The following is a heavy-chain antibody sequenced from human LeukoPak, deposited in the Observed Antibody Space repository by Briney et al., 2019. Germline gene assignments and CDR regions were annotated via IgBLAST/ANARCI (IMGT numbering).Heavy chain of an antibody. CDR3: ARDTTDYYDSSGYYGIAFDI. CDR2: IYYSGST. Sequence: SETLSLTCTVSGGSISSYYWSWIRQPPGKGLEWIGYIYYSGSTNYNPSLKSRVTISVDTSKNQFFLKLSSVTAADTAVYYCARDTTDYYDSSGYYGIAFDIWGQGTMVTVSS. V-gene: IGHV4-59*01. J-gene: IGHJ3*02. D-gene: IGHD3-22*01. CDR1: GGSISSYY.